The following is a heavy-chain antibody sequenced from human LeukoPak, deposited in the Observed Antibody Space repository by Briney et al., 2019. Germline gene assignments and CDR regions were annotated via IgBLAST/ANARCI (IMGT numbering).Heavy chain of an antibody. D-gene: IGHD6-13*01. CDR3: ARDPQDSSSWYFDY. V-gene: IGHV3-7*01. CDR2: IKQDGSEK. CDR1: GFTFSSYW. Sequence: GGSLRLSCAASGFTFSSYWMSWVRQTPGKGLEWVANIKQDGSEKYYVDSVKGRFTISRDNAKNSLYLQMNSLRAEDTAVYYCARDPQDSSSWYFDYWGQGTLVTVSS. J-gene: IGHJ4*02.